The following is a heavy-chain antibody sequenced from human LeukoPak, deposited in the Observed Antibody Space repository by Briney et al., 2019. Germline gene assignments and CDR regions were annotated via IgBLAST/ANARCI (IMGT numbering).Heavy chain of an antibody. J-gene: IGHJ6*02. CDR2: IIPIFGTA. D-gene: IGHD2-2*01. Sequence: SVKVSCKASGGTFSSYAISWVRQAPGQGLEWMGGIIPIFGTANYAQKFQGRVTITADESTSTAYMELSSLRSEDTAVYYCARVATDCSSTSCYVYYHYGMDVWGQGTTVTVSS. CDR1: GGTFSSYA. CDR3: ARVATDCSSTSCYVYYHYGMDV. V-gene: IGHV1-69*13.